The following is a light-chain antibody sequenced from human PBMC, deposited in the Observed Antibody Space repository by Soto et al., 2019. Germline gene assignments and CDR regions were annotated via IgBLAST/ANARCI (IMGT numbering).Light chain of an antibody. V-gene: IGLV2-11*01. Sequence: QSVLTQPRSVSGSPGQSVTISCTGTSSDVGAYNYVSWYQQHPGKAPKLMIYDVIKRPSGVPDRFSGSKSGDTASLTISGLQAEDEADYFCCSYAGNFYVVFGGGTKLTVL. J-gene: IGLJ2*01. CDR3: CSYAGNFYVV. CDR2: DVI. CDR1: SSDVGAYNY.